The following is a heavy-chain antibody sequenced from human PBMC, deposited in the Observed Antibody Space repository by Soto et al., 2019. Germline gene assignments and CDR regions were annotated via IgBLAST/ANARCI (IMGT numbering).Heavy chain of an antibody. Sequence: GGSLRLSCASSGFTFSSFWMHWVRQTPGKGLVWVSRVNDDGSRTTYADSVKGRFTISIDNAKSTLYLQMNSLGAEDTAVYYCVRARGNNYGYFDYWGQGTLVTVSS. V-gene: IGHV3-74*01. CDR3: VRARGNNYGYFDY. CDR1: GFTFSSFW. CDR2: VNDDGSRT. D-gene: IGHD5-18*01. J-gene: IGHJ4*02.